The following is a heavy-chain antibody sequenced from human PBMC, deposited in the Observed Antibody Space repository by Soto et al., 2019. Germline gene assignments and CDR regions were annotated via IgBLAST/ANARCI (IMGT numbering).Heavy chain of an antibody. V-gene: IGHV4-34*01. CDR1: GGSFSGYY. CDR2: INHSGST. Sequence: PSETLSLTCAVYGGSFSGYYWSWIRQPPGKGLEWIGEINHSGSTNYNPSLKSRVTISVDTSKNQFSLKLSSVTAADTAVYYCAREPYIAAAPPYYYYYGMDVWGQGTTVTVSS. D-gene: IGHD6-13*01. CDR3: AREPYIAAAPPYYYYYGMDV. J-gene: IGHJ6*02.